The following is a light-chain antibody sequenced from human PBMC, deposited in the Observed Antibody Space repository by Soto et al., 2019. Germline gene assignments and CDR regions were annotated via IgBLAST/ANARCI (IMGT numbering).Light chain of an antibody. Sequence: QSVLTQPPSASGSPGQSVTISCTGTSSDVGGYNYVSWYQQHPGKAPKLMIYEVTKRPSGVPDRFSGSKSGNTASLTVSGLQPEDEADYYCTSYAGSNNFCVFGTGTMLTVL. J-gene: IGLJ1*01. CDR1: SSDVGGYNY. V-gene: IGLV2-8*01. CDR3: TSYAGSNNFCV. CDR2: EVT.